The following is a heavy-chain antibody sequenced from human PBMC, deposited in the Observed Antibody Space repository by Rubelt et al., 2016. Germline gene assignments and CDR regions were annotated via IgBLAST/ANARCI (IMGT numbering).Heavy chain of an antibody. D-gene: IGHD2-21*01. Sequence: QMQLQKSGPRLVKPSETLSLNCSVSGGSISDNYWSWIRQSSGKGLEWIGYIFYSGSTRYNPSLKSRVTLSLETSRNHFPLKLSSVTAADTAICYCAKYSGTYNWFGPWGQGILVAVSS. CDR3: AKYSGTYNWFGP. CDR1: GGSISDNY. V-gene: IGHV4-59*01. J-gene: IGHJ5*02. CDR2: IFYSGST.